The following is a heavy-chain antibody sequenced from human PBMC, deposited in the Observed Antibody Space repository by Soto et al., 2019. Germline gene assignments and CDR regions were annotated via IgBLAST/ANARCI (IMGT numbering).Heavy chain of an antibody. CDR1: GFTFSDYY. D-gene: IGHD6-19*01. Sequence: QVQLVESGGGLVKPGGSLRLSCAASGFTFSDYYMSWIRQAPGKGLEWVSYISSSGSTIYYADPVKGRFTISRDNAKNSLYLQMNSLRAEDTAVYYCARGGPDRLIAVAGESGDYDYWGQGTLFTVSS. CDR2: ISSSGSTI. J-gene: IGHJ4*02. CDR3: ARGGPDRLIAVAGESGDYDY. V-gene: IGHV3-11*01.